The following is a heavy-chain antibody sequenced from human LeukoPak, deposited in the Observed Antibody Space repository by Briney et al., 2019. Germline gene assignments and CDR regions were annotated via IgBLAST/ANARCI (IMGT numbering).Heavy chain of an antibody. D-gene: IGHD3-10*01. V-gene: IGHV4-4*02. CDR2: IYHSGST. Sequence: SETLSLTCAVSGGSISSSNWWSWVRQPPGKGLEWIGEIYHSGSTNYNPSLKSRVTISVDKSKNQFSLKLSSVTAADTAVYYCARELGRLVNYYYGMDVWGQGTTVTVSS. CDR3: ARELGRLVNYYYGMDV. J-gene: IGHJ6*02. CDR1: GGSISSSNW.